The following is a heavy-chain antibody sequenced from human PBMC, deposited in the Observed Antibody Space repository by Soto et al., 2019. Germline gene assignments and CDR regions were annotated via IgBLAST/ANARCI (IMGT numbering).Heavy chain of an antibody. CDR3: VRDSLYYFDF. D-gene: IGHD2-2*01. V-gene: IGHV3-74*01. Sequence: QLGGSLRLSCAASGFTFSSYWMHWVRQAPGKGLVWVSRMNSDGSIRNYADSVKGRFTVSRDNAKNTLYLQMNSLRAEDTAVYYCVRDSLYYFDFWGQGTPVTVSS. CDR1: GFTFSSYW. J-gene: IGHJ4*02. CDR2: MNSDGSIR.